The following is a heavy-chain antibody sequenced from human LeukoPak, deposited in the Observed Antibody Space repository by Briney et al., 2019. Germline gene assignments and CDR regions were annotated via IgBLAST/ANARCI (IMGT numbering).Heavy chain of an antibody. CDR2: INWNGGST. V-gene: IGHV3-20*04. CDR3: ARGRGDYEDHYYYMDV. Sequence: GGSLRLSCAVSGLTFNNYAMSWVRQAPGKGLEWVSGINWNGGSTGYADSVKGRFTISRDNAKNSLYLQMNSLRAEDTALYYCARGRGDYEDHYYYMDVWGKGTTVTVSS. CDR1: GLTFNNYA. J-gene: IGHJ6*03. D-gene: IGHD2-21*02.